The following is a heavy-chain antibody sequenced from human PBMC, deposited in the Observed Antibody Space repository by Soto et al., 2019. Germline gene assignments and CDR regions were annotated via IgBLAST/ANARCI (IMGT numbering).Heavy chain of an antibody. D-gene: IGHD2-2*02. CDR1: GFTFDDYA. CDR2: ISWDGGRT. Sequence: GSLRLSCAASGFTFDDYAMHWVRQAPGKGLEWVSLISWDGGRTYYADSVRGRFIVSRDSSKNSLYLQMSSLRVEDTALYYCAKDVCSGSTPSCYTRLDFWGQGALVTLS. CDR3: AKDVCSGSTPSCYTRLDF. J-gene: IGHJ4*02. V-gene: IGHV3-43D*04.